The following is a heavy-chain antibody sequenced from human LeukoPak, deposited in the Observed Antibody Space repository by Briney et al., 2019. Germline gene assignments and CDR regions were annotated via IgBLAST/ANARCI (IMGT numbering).Heavy chain of an antibody. CDR2: ISAYNGNT. V-gene: IGHV1-18*04. D-gene: IGHD3-3*01. Sequence: ASVKVSCEASGYAFTGYYIHWVRQAPGQGLEWMGWISAYNGNTNYAQKLQGRVTMTTDTSTSTAYMELRSLRSDDTAVYYCARDRFLEPPFYWGQGTLVTVSS. J-gene: IGHJ4*02. CDR1: GYAFTGYY. CDR3: ARDRFLEPPFY.